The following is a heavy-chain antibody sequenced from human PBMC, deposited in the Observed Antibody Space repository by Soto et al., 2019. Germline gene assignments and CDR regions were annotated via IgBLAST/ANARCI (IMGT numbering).Heavy chain of an antibody. CDR1: GFTFSSYA. Sequence: QVQLVESGGGVVQPGRSLRLSCAASGFTFSSYAMHWVRQAPGKGLEWVAVISYDGSNKYYADSVKGRFTISRDNSKNTLYLQMNSLRAEDTAVYYCARDLNDFGVVMLYYYYGMDVWGQGTTVTVSS. CDR3: ARDLNDFGVVMLYYYYGMDV. J-gene: IGHJ6*02. V-gene: IGHV3-30-3*01. CDR2: ISYDGSNK. D-gene: IGHD3-3*01.